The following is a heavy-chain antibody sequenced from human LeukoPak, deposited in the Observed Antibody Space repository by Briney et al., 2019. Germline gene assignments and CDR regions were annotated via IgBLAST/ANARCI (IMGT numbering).Heavy chain of an antibody. D-gene: IGHD6-13*01. CDR2: IYYSGST. V-gene: IGHV4-59*05. CDR1: GGSISSYY. Sequence: PSETLSLTCTVSGGSISSYYWSWVRQPPGKGLEWIGSIYYSGSTYYNPSLKSRVTISVDTSKNQFSLKLSSVTAADTAVYYCARHSPGQLVFGYWGQGTLVTVSS. J-gene: IGHJ4*02. CDR3: ARHSPGQLVFGY.